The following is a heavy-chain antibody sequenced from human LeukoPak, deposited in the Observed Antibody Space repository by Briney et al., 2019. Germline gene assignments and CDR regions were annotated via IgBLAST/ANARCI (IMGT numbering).Heavy chain of an antibody. V-gene: IGHV3-33*08. CDR3: ARDPAVATINPSYYYYMDV. CDR2: IWYDGSNK. Sequence: GGSLRLSCAASGFTFSSYSMNWVRQAPGKGLEWVAVIWYDGSNKYYADSVKGRFTISRDNSKNTLYLQMNSLRAEDTAVYYCARDPAVATINPSYYYYMDVWGKGTTVTVSS. D-gene: IGHD5-12*01. J-gene: IGHJ6*03. CDR1: GFTFSSYS.